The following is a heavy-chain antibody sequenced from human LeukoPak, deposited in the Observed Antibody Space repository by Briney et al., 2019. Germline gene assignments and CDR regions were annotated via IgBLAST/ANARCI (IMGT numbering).Heavy chain of an antibody. CDR1: GYTFTGYY. Sequence: ASVTVSCKASGYTFTGYYMHWVRQAPGQGLEWMGWINPNSGGTNYAQKFQGRVTMTRDTSISTAYMELSRLRSDDTAVYYCARGQGGATSFDYWGQGTLVTVSS. CDR3: ARGQGGATSFDY. V-gene: IGHV1-2*02. CDR2: INPNSGGT. D-gene: IGHD1-26*01. J-gene: IGHJ4*02.